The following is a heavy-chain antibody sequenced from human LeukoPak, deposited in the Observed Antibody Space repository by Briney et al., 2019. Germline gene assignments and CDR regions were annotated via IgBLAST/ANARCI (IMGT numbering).Heavy chain of an antibody. V-gene: IGHV1-2*02. CDR3: ARDPLRRSSSWFGSNRFDP. J-gene: IGHJ5*02. D-gene: IGHD6-13*01. CDR2: INPNSGGT. Sequence: ASVKVSCKASGYTFTGYYIHWVRQAPGQGLEWMGWINPNSGGTRYAQKFQGRVTMTRDTSISTAYMELSSLRSDDTAVYYCARDPLRRSSSWFGSNRFDPWGQGTLVTVSS. CDR1: GYTFTGYY.